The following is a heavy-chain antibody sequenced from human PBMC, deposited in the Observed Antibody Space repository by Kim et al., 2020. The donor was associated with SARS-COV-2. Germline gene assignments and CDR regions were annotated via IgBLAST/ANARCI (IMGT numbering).Heavy chain of an antibody. D-gene: IGHD6-19*01. J-gene: IGHJ4*02. Sequence: SETLSLTCAVYGGYFSGSYWSWLRQPPGKGLEWIGEINHSGSTNYNPSLKSRVTISVDTSKNQFSLKLCSVTAADTAVYYCASVGGWYEGTFDDWGQGTLDSVSS. CDR3: ASVGGWYEGTFDD. V-gene: IGHV4-34*01. CDR2: INHSGST. CDR1: GGYFSGSY.